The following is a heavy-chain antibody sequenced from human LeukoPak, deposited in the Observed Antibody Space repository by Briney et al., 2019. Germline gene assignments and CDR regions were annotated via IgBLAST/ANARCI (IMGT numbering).Heavy chain of an antibody. V-gene: IGHV3-33*01. Sequence: GGSLRLSCAASGFTFSTSGMYWVRQAPGKGLEWVALIWYDGSNKYYADSVKGRFTISRDNAKNSLYLQMNSLRAEDTAVYYCARDREVLRYFDWLFYYFDYWGQGTLVTVSS. J-gene: IGHJ4*02. CDR2: IWYDGSNK. CDR1: GFTFSTSG. D-gene: IGHD3-9*01. CDR3: ARDREVLRYFDWLFYYFDY.